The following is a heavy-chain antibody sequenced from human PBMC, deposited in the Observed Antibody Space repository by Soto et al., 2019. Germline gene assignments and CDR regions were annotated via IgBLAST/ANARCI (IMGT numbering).Heavy chain of an antibody. V-gene: IGHV3-23*01. J-gene: IGHJ6*02. CDR2: ISGSGGST. Sequence: GGSLRLSCAASGFTFSSYAMSWVRQAQGKGLEWVSAISGSGGSTYYADSVKGRFTISRDNSKNTLYLQMNSLRAEDTAVYYCAKDESTVIYYYGMDGWGQGTTVTVSS. D-gene: IGHD4-17*01. CDR3: AKDESTVIYYYGMDG. CDR1: GFTFSSYA.